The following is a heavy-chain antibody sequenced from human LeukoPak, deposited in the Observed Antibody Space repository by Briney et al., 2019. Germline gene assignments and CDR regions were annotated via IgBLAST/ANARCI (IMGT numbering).Heavy chain of an antibody. J-gene: IGHJ4*02. V-gene: IGHV4-34*01. Sequence: SETLSLTCAVYGGSFSGYYWSWIRQPPGKGLEWIGEINHSGSTNYNPSLKGRVTISVDTSKNQFSLKLSSVTAADTAVYYCARGGGTGDHLPFDYWGQGTLVTVSS. CDR1: GGSFSGYY. CDR3: ARGGGTGDHLPFDY. CDR2: INHSGST. D-gene: IGHD1/OR15-1a*01.